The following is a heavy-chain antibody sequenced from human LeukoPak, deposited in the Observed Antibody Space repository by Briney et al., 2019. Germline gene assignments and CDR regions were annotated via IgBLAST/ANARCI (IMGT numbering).Heavy chain of an antibody. CDR3: AKDRSGYPFDY. D-gene: IGHD3-22*01. CDR2: IRSKANSYAT. V-gene: IGHV3-73*01. J-gene: IGHJ4*02. CDR1: GFTFSGSA. Sequence: GGSLRLSCAASGFTFSGSAMHWVRQASGKGLEWVGRIRSKANSYATAYAASVKGRFTISRDNSKNTLYLQMNSLRAEDTAVYYCAKDRSGYPFDYWGQGTLVTVSS.